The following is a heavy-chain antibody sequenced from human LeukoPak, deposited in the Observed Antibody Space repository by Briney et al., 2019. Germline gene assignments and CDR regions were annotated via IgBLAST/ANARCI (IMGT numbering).Heavy chain of an antibody. CDR3: ARGLGGSGSYFLTFDY. CDR2: ISAYNGNT. Sequence: ASVKVSCKASGYTFTSYSINWVRQAPGQGLEWMGWISAYNGNTKYAQKPQGRVTMTTDTSTSTAYMELRSLRSDDTAVYYCARGLGGSGSYFLTFDYWGQGTLVTVSS. CDR1: GYTFTSYS. J-gene: IGHJ4*02. D-gene: IGHD1-26*01. V-gene: IGHV1-18*01.